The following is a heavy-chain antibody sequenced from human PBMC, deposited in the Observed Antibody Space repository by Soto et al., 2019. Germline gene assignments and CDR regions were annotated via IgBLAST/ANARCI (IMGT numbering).Heavy chain of an antibody. CDR3: AKVFLGSSGAGGDY. D-gene: IGHD1-26*01. J-gene: IGHJ4*02. CDR1: GFTFSSHA. V-gene: IGHV3-23*01. Sequence: EVQLLESGGGLVQPRGSLRLPCAASGFTFSSHAMSWFRQAPGKGLEWVSSISRSGISTYYAASVKGRFTISSDNSRNTLYLQMSSLSAEDTAVYYCAKVFLGSSGAGGDYWGQGTLVTVSS. CDR2: ISRSGIST.